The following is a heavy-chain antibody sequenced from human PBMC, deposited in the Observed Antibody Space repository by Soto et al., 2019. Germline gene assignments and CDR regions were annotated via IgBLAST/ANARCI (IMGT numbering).Heavy chain of an antibody. CDR3: AKASSAVVPAAYFDY. D-gene: IGHD2-2*01. V-gene: IGHV3-23*01. Sequence: EVQLLESGGGLVQPGGSLRLSCAASGFTFSTYAMNWVRQAPGKGLEWVSALSGSGVSTYYADSVQGRFTISRDNSKNTLYLQMTSLRAEDTAVYYCAKASSAVVPAAYFDYWGQGTLVTVSS. CDR2: LSGSGVST. CDR1: GFTFSTYA. J-gene: IGHJ4*02.